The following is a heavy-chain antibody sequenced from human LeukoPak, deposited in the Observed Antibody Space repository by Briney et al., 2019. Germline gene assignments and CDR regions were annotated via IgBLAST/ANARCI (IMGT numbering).Heavy chain of an antibody. V-gene: IGHV1-18*01. CDR1: GYTFTNFA. CDR2: VSAKSGNT. D-gene: IGHD3-10*01. J-gene: IGHJ4*02. Sequence: GASVKVSCKASGYTFTNFAISWVRQAPGQGLEWMVWVSAKSGNTDYAQKFQGRVTMTTDTSTNTAYMELRSLRSDDTAAYFCARDGSGSYMPFDYWGQGTLVTVSS. CDR3: ARDGSGSYMPFDY.